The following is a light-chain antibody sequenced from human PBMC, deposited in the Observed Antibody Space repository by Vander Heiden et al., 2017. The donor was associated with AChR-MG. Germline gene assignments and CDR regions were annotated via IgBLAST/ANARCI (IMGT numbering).Light chain of an antibody. CDR3: QSYDSSLSGSWV. J-gene: IGLJ3*02. V-gene: IGLV1-40*01. CDR1: SSNIGAGYD. Sequence: QSVLTQPPSVSGAPGQRVTISFTGSSSNIGAGYDVHWYQQHPGTAPKLLIYGNGNRPSGVPDRFSGSKSGTSASLAITGLQAEDKADYYGQSYDSSLSGSWVGGGGTKLNVL. CDR2: GNG.